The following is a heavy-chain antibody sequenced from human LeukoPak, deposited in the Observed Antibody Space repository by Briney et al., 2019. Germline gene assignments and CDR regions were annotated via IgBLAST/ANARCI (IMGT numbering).Heavy chain of an antibody. J-gene: IGHJ4*02. D-gene: IGHD3-10*01. Sequence: GGSLRLSCAASGFTFSSYAMHWVRQAPGKGLEWVAVISYDGSNKYYADSVKGRFTISRDNSKNTLYLQMNSLRAEDTAVYYCARDRNRGVIKTFAYWGQGTLVTVSS. V-gene: IGHV3-30-3*01. CDR1: GFTFSSYA. CDR2: ISYDGSNK. CDR3: ARDRNRGVIKTFAY.